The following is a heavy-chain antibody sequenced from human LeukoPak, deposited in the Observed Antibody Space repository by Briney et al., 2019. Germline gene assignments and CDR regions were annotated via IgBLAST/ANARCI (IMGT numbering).Heavy chain of an antibody. CDR1: GFTFSSNY. D-gene: IGHD3-22*01. Sequence: PGGSLRLSCEASGFTFSSNYMSWVRQAPGKGLEWVSGIYSGGSTYYADSVKGRFTISRDNSKNTLYLQMNSLRAEDTAVYYCASGVYYDSSDYHGDYWGQGTLVTASS. V-gene: IGHV3-53*01. CDR2: IYSGGST. J-gene: IGHJ4*02. CDR3: ASGVYYDSSDYHGDY.